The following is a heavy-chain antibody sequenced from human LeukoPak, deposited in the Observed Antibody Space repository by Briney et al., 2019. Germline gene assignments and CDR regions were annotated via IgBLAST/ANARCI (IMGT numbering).Heavy chain of an antibody. J-gene: IGHJ5*02. CDR1: GYTFTGYY. Sequence: ASVKVSCKASGYTFTGYYMHWVRQAPGQGLEWMGWINPNSGGTNYAQKFQGRVTMTRDTSISTAYMELSRLRSDDTAVYYCARDRAAAAGPEDNWFDPWGQGTLVTVSS. V-gene: IGHV1-2*02. CDR2: INPNSGGT. D-gene: IGHD6-25*01. CDR3: ARDRAAAAGPEDNWFDP.